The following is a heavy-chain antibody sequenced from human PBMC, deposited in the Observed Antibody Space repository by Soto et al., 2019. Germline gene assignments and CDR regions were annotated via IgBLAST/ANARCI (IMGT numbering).Heavy chain of an antibody. D-gene: IGHD2-15*01. J-gene: IGHJ4*02. CDR1: GGTFSSYA. V-gene: IGHV1-69*13. Sequence: GASVKVSCKASGGTFSSYAISWVRQAPGQGLEWMGGIIPIFGTANYAQKFQGRVTITADESTSTAYMELSSLRSEDTAVYYCASGDCSGGSCYYANYYFDYWGQGTLVT. CDR3: ASGDCSGGSCYYANYYFDY. CDR2: IIPIFGTA.